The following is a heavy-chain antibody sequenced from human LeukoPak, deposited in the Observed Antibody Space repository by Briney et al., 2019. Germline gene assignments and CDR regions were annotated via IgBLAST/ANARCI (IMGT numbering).Heavy chain of an antibody. CDR3: ARIRGILRSYHQNAFDI. D-gene: IGHD3-3*01. Sequence: PSETLSLTCTVSGGSISSSSYYWGWIRQPPGKGLEWIGSIYYSGSTYYNPSLKSRVTISVDTSKNQFSLKLSSVTAADTAVYCCARIRGILRSYHQNAFDIWGQGTMVTVSS. J-gene: IGHJ3*02. V-gene: IGHV4-39*01. CDR1: GGSISSSSYY. CDR2: IYYSGST.